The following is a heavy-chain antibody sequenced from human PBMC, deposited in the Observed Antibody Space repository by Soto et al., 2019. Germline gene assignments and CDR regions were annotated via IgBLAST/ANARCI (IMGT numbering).Heavy chain of an antibody. CDR2: ISWYGGTT. V-gene: IGHV3-20*01. J-gene: IGHJ4*02. CDR3: ARRSGAQQVCYF. CDR1: GFTFEDHG. D-gene: IGHD3-10*01. Sequence: EVQLVESGGGVARPGGSLRLSCAASGFTFEDHGMSWVRQAPGKGLSWLAYISWYGGTTVYADSVKGRLTVARNNAKRSLNLQMNSLPPGDTASYHCARRSGAQQVCYFWGQRTPVTVSS.